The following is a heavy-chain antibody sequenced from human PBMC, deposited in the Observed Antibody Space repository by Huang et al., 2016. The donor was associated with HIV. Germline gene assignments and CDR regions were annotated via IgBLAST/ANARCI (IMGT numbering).Heavy chain of an antibody. V-gene: IGHV4-34*01. CDR3: ARILMYYNSSGYGFDY. Sequence: QVQLQQWGAGLLKPSETLSLTCAVYGGSVSGYYWGWLLQPPGTGLGWIGKINHSGRTNYNASLKSRVNISVDTSKNKFCRKLSSVTAADTAVYYCARILMYYNSSGYGFDYWGQGTLVTVSS. D-gene: IGHD3-22*01. CDR2: INHSGRT. CDR1: GGSVSGYY. J-gene: IGHJ4*02.